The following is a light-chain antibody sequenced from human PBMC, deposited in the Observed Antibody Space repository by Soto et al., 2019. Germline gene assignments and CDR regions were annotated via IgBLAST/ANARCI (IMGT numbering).Light chain of an antibody. CDR1: GSNIGNHY. CDR2: EDN. CDR3: GTWDNSLSTGWV. J-gene: IGLJ2*01. V-gene: IGLV1-51*01. Sequence: QSVLTQTPSVSAAPGQRITISCSGSGSNIGNHYVSWYQQLPGTAPKLLIYEDNKRPSGIPDRFSGSKSVTSATLDITGLQTGDEADYYCGTWDNSLSTGWVFGGGTKLPVL.